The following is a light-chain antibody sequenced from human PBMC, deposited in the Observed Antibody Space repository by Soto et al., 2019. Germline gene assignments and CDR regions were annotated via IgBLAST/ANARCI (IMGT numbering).Light chain of an antibody. V-gene: IGKV3-15*01. CDR3: QQYNNWPLT. Sequence: EIVMTQSPVTLSVSPGERATLSCRASQTVSTNLAWYQQKPGQAPRLLIYGASTRATGFPATFSGSGSGTEFTLTISSLQSEDFEVYYCQQYNNWPLTLGGGTKVDIK. CDR1: QTVSTN. CDR2: GAS. J-gene: IGKJ4*01.